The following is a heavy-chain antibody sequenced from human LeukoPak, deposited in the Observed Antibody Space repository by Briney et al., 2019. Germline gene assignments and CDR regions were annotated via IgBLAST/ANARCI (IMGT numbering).Heavy chain of an antibody. V-gene: IGHV3-48*01. CDR1: GFTFSRYS. D-gene: IGHD7-27*01. CDR2: ISGSSNNI. J-gene: IGHJ4*02. CDR3: ARGGTGDGNYFDN. Sequence: PGGSLRLSCAASGFTFSRYSMNWVRQAPGKGLEWLSYISGSSNNIYYADSVKGRFTVSRDNAKNSLYLQMDSPRADDAAVFYCARGGTGDGNYFDNWGQGTLVTVSS.